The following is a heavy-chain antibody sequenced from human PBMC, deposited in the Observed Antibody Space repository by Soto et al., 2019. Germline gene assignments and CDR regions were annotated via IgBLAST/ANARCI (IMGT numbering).Heavy chain of an antibody. CDR2: IWYDGSNK. Sequence: GGSLRLSCAASGFTFSSYGMHWVRQAPGKGLEWVAVIWYDGSNKYYADSVKGRFTISRDNSKNTLYLQMNSLRAEDTAVYYYARDEEDIVVVPAAIRGGGMDVWGQGTTVTVSS. CDR1: GFTFSSYG. V-gene: IGHV3-33*01. CDR3: ARDEEDIVVVPAAIRGGGMDV. J-gene: IGHJ6*02. D-gene: IGHD2-2*01.